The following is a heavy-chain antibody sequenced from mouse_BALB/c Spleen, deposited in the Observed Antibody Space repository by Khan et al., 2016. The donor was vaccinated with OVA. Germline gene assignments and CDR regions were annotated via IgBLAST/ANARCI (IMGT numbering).Heavy chain of an antibody. J-gene: IGHJ4*01. Sequence: EVQLQESGPGLVKPSQSLSLTCTVTGYSITSDYAWNWIRQFPGNKLEWMGYITYSGSTSYNPSLKSRISITRDTSKSQFFLQLNSVTTEDTATYYCAKRYAMDYWGQGTSVTVSS. CDR2: ITYSGST. CDR3: AKRYAMDY. V-gene: IGHV3-2*02. CDR1: GYSITSDYA.